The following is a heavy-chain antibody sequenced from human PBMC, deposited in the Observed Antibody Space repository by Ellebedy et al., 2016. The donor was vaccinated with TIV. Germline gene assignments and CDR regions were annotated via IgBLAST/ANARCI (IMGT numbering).Heavy chain of an antibody. V-gene: IGHV3-49*03. CDR1: GFTLGDYA. J-gene: IGHJ5*02. CDR2: IRSKAYGGTT. D-gene: IGHD2-2*01. Sequence: GGSLRLSCTTSGFTLGDYALSWFRQAPGKGLEWVGFIRSKAYGGTTEYAASVKGRFTISRDHSKNVAYLQMDSLRAEDTAVYYCARDTRFIDHQHNWFDPWGQGTLVTVSS. CDR3: ARDTRFIDHQHNWFDP.